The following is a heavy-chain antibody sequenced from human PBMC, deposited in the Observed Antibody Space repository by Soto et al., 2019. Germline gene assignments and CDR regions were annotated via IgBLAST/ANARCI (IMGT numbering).Heavy chain of an antibody. V-gene: IGHV3-48*02. J-gene: IGHJ6*02. CDR3: ARDSSGRQYYGMDV. D-gene: IGHD3-22*01. CDR2: ITTTSSTM. Sequence: GWSLRLSCTPSGFIFSDYSMNWVRQAPGKGLEWISYITTTSSTMYYADSVKGRFTISRDNAKNSLYLQMNSLRDEDTAVYYCARDSSGRQYYGMDVWGQGTTVTVSS. CDR1: GFIFSDYS.